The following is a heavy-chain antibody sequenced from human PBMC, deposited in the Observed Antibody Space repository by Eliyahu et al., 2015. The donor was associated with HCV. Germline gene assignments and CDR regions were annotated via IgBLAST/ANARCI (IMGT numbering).Heavy chain of an antibody. CDR2: IYDSETT. CDR3: AGRFVGYLSFDY. V-gene: IGHV4-39*01. Sequence: QLQLQESGPGLVKPSETLSLTCTVSGGSITSSYYYWGWIRQPPGKGLEWIGTIYDSETTYYNPSLKSRVTISVDTSKNQFSLRLSSVTAADTAVYSCAGRFVGYLSFDYWGQGTLVTVSS. J-gene: IGHJ4*02. D-gene: IGHD5-12*01. CDR1: GGSITSSYYY.